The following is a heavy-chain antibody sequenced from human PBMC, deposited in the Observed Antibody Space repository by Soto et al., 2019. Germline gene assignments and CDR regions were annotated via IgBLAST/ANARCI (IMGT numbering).Heavy chain of an antibody. CDR3: ARKVHYYDSSGYTSYYYYGMDV. CDR2: IIPILGIA. Sequence: ASVKVSCKASGGTFSSYAISWVRQAPGQGLEWMGGIIPILGIANYAQKFQGRVTITADKSTSTAYMELSSLRSEDTAVYYCARKVHYYDSSGYTSYYYYGMDVWGQGTTVTVSS. J-gene: IGHJ6*02. V-gene: IGHV1-69*10. D-gene: IGHD3-22*01. CDR1: GGTFSSYA.